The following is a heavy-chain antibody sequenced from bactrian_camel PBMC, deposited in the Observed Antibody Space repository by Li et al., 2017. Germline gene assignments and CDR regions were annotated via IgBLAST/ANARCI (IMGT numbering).Heavy chain of an antibody. CDR1: GFTFSSYD. CDR3: TAVSGY. CDR2: IYTGGSPA. Sequence: HVQLVESGGGLVQPGGSLRLSCEASGFTFSSYDMSWVRQAPGKGLEWVANIYTGGSPADYSDSVKGRFSISQDHAKNVLYLQMNSLKPEDTAVYYCTAVSGYWGQGTQVTVS. J-gene: IGHJ6*01. V-gene: IGHV3-2*01.